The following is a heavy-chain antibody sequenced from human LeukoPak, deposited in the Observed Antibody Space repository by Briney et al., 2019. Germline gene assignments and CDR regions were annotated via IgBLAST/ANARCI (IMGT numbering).Heavy chain of an antibody. CDR2: IYPGDSDT. J-gene: IGHJ6*03. Sequence: GESLKISCKGSGYSFTSYWIGWVRQMPGKGLEWMGIIYPGDSDTRYSPSFQGQVTTSADKSISTAYLQWSSLKASDIAMYYCTRRPRATGYYMDVWGKGTTATVSS. V-gene: IGHV5-51*01. CDR3: TRRPRATGYYMDV. CDR1: GYSFTSYW.